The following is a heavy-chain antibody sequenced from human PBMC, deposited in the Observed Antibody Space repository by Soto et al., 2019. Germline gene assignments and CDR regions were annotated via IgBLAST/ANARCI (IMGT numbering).Heavy chain of an antibody. CDR3: ASLYYYSLTKYLDY. CDR2: MSYDGINK. Sequence: RLSCAASGFSFSSYAMHWVRRAPGKGLEWVAVMSYDGINKYYADFVKGRFTISRDNSKNMLYLQMDRLRAEDTAVYYCASLYYYSLTKYLDYWGQGTVVTVSS. CDR1: GFSFSSYA. J-gene: IGHJ4*02. D-gene: IGHD3-10*01. V-gene: IGHV3-30-3*01.